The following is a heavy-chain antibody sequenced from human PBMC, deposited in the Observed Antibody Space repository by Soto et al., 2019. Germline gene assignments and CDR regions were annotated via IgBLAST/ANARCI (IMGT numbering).Heavy chain of an antibody. D-gene: IGHD3-22*01. CDR2: ISYDGSNK. CDR1: GFTFSSYG. CDR3: AKDRTTMIVVVITDYYYGMDV. J-gene: IGHJ6*02. Sequence: GGSLRLSCAASGFTFSSYGMHWVRQAPGKGLEWVAVISYDGSNKYYADSVKGRFTISRDNSKNTLYLQMNSLRAEDTAVYYCAKDRTTMIVVVITDYYYGMDVWGQGTTVTVSS. V-gene: IGHV3-30*18.